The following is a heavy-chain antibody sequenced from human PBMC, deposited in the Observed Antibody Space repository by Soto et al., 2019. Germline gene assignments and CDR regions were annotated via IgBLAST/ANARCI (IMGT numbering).Heavy chain of an antibody. Sequence: EVQLVEAGGDIVQPGGSLRLSCAASGFTFKNYDMYWVRQAPGKGLEWVSSIGNSGDTNYAGSVKGRFTISRENDRNALYLQMTSLRGGDTAVYFCVRAGVAPYYYYGMDVWGQGTTVTVSS. D-gene: IGHD2-8*01. V-gene: IGHV3-13*01. J-gene: IGHJ6*02. CDR1: GFTFKNYD. CDR3: VRAGVAPYYYYGMDV. CDR2: IGNSGDT.